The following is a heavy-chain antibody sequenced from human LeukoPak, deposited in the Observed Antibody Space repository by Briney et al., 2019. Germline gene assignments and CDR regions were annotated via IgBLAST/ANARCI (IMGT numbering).Heavy chain of an antibody. Sequence: PGGSLRLSCAASGFTFSHYTMIWIRQAPGKGLEWVASISGGSTYIFYSPSVGGRVYPGSRGGRRFTVSRDDAKNTLFLQMNSLSAEDAAVYYCARDQGQLWSVSNFDAFDIWGQGTMVTVSS. J-gene: IGHJ3*02. CDR2: ISGGSTYI. CDR1: GFTFSHYT. CDR3: ARDQGQLWSVSNFDAFDI. V-gene: IGHV3-21*06. D-gene: IGHD5-18*01.